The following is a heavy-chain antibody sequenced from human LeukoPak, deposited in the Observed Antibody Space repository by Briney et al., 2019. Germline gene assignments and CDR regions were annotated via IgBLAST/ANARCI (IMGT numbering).Heavy chain of an antibody. J-gene: IGHJ4*02. CDR2: IYQGGTT. CDR3: ATYFYGDYALHYFDY. D-gene: IGHD4-17*01. CDR1: GGFITSGIHW. V-gene: IGHV4-4*02. Sequence: SETLSLTCTVSGGFITSGIHWWSWARQTPGKGLEWIGEIYQGGTTNYKPSLKSRATMSLDKSRNLFSLQLSSVTAADTAVYYCATYFYGDYALHYFDYWGQGALVTVSS.